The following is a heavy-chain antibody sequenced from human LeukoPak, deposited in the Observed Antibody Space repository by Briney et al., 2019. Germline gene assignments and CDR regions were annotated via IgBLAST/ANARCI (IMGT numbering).Heavy chain of an antibody. CDR2: INPNSGDT. CDR3: ARDAVIVLLQGAMTFGVWFDP. V-gene: IGHV1-2*02. CDR1: GYTFTGYY. D-gene: IGHD2-2*01. Sequence: ASVKVSCKASGYTFTGYYMHWVRQAPGQGLEWMGWINPNSGDTDYAQKFQGRVTMTRDTSISTVYMELSRLRSDDTAVYYCARDAVIVLLQGAMTFGVWFDPWGQGTLVTVSS. J-gene: IGHJ5*02.